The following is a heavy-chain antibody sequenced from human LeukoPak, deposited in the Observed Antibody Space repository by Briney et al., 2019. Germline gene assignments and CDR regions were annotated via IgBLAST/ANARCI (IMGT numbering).Heavy chain of an antibody. Sequence: SETLSLTCAVYGGSFSGYYWSWIRQPPGKGLEWIGEINHSGSTNYNPSLKSRVTISVDTSKNQFSLKLSSVTAADTAVYYCARHGRDSQGSIVVVPAGPRRRITMIVSSGDYYYMDVWGKGTTVTVSS. D-gene: IGHD2-2*01. V-gene: IGHV4-34*01. CDR2: INHSGST. J-gene: IGHJ6*03. CDR1: GGSFSGYY. CDR3: ARHGRDSQGSIVVVPAGPRRRITMIVSSGDYYYMDV.